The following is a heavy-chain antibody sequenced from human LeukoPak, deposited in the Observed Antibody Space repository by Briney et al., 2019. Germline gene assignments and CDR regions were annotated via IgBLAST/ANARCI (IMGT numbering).Heavy chain of an antibody. CDR2: INPNSGAT. CDR3: ARGRQTYYYYMDV. Sequence: ASVKVSCKASGYTLTDYYMHWVRQAPGQGLEWMAWINPNSGATIYAQNFQDRVTVTRDTSISTAYMELSSLRSDDTAVYYCARGRQTYYYYMDVWGKGTTVTVS. CDR1: GYTLTDYY. J-gene: IGHJ6*03. V-gene: IGHV1-2*02.